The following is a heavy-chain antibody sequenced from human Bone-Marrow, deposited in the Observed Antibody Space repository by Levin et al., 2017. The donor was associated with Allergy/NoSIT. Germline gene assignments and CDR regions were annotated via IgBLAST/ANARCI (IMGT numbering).Heavy chain of an antibody. V-gene: IGHV3-23*01. CDR3: AKNLGAGEDEDTLTGMFDN. D-gene: IGHD3-16*01. J-gene: IGHJ4*02. CDR1: GFTFDIFT. CDR2: VSGSGGRT. Sequence: GGSLRLSCAASGFTFDIFTMSWVRQGPGKGLEWLADVSGSGGRTYYADSVKGRFSISRSNSKNTLYLQMNSLRAEDTAVYYCAKNLGAGEDEDTLTGMFDNWGQGTLVTVSS.